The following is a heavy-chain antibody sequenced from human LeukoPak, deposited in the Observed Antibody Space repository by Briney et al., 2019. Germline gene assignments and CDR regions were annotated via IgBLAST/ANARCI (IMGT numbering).Heavy chain of an antibody. CDR2: IIPIFGTA. D-gene: IGHD6-13*01. CDR3: ARDLGSHDAFDI. J-gene: IGHJ3*02. CDR1: GGTFSSYA. V-gene: IGHV1-69*05. Sequence: ASVTVSCTASGGTFSSYAISWVRQAPGQGLEWMGGIIPIFGTANYAQKFQGRVTITTDESTSTAYMELSSLRSEDTAVYYCARDLGSHDAFDIWGQGTMVTVSS.